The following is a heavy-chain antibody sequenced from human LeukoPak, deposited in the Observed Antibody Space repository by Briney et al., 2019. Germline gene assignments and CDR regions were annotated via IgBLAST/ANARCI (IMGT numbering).Heavy chain of an antibody. CDR2: TNVGNDYT. V-gene: IGHV1-3*01. J-gene: IGHJ4*02. CDR3: ARDDFSTYPGLNYFDY. D-gene: IGHD4-11*01. Sequence: GASVKVSCKASGYTFTHYAVHWVRQAPGQRLEWMGWTNVGNDYTESSQKFQDRFIITSDPSATTVYMELSSLRSEDTAVYYCARDDFSTYPGLNYFDYWGQGSLVTVSS. CDR1: GYTFTHYA.